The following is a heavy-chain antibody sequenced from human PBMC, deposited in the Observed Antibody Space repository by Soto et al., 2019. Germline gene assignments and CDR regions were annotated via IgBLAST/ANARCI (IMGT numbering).Heavy chain of an antibody. D-gene: IGHD3-3*01. V-gene: IGHV4-31*03. J-gene: IGHJ4*02. Sequence: QVQLQESGPGLVKPSQTLSLTCTVSGGSISSGGYYWSWIRQHPGKGLEWIGYIYYSGITYYNPSLKSRVTISVDTSKNQFSLKLSSVTPADTAVYYCARGEERITIFGVVNTPLFDYWGQGTLVTVSS. CDR2: IYYSGIT. CDR1: GGSISSGGYY. CDR3: ARGEERITIFGVVNTPLFDY.